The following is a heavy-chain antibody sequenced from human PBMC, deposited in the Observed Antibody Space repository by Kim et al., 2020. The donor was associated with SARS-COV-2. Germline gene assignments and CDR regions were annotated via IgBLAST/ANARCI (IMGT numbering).Heavy chain of an antibody. CDR2: INPNTGDT. D-gene: IGHD2-2*03. J-gene: IGHJ4*02. CDR1: GFTFTAYH. CDR3: ARVDPRNYHPGGVY. Sequence: ASVKVSCKASGFTFTAYHIHWVRQAPGQGLEWMGRINPNTGDTNCAQNFQGRVTMTRDTSINTAYMELNSLRYDDTAVFYCARVDPRNYHPGGVYWSQGTLVTVSS. V-gene: IGHV1-2*06.